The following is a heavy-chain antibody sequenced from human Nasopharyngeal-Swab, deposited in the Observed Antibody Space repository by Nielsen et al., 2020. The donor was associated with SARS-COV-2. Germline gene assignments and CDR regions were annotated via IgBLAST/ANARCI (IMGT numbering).Heavy chain of an antibody. CDR3: ATSYYYDSSGPMGVLDY. CDR2: ISGSGGST. J-gene: IGHJ4*02. CDR1: GFTFSSYA. Sequence: GESLKISCAVSGFTFSSYAMSWVRQAPGKGLEWVSAISGSGGSTYYADSVKGRFTISRDNSKNTLYLQMNSLRAEDTAVYYCATSYYYDSSGPMGVLDYWGQGTLVTVSS. D-gene: IGHD3-22*01. V-gene: IGHV3-23*01.